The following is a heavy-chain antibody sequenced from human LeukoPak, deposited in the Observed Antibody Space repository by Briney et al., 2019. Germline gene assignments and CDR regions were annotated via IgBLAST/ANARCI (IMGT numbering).Heavy chain of an antibody. CDR1: GFTFSSSA. D-gene: IGHD2-15*01. CDR3: AKQLGYCSDGSCYFPY. J-gene: IGHJ4*02. Sequence: GGSLRLSCAASGFTFSSSAMSWIRQAPGKGLEWVSAISNNGGYTYYADSVQGRFTISRDNSKSTLCLQMNSLRAEDTAVYYCAKQLGYCSDGSCYFPYWSQGTLVTVSS. CDR2: ISNNGGYT. V-gene: IGHV3-23*01.